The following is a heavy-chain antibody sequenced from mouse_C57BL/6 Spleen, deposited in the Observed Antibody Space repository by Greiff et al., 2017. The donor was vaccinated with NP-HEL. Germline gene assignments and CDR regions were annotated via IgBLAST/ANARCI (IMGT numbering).Heavy chain of an antibody. J-gene: IGHJ2*01. D-gene: IGHD1-1*01. CDR1: GYTFTSYW. Sequence: VKLQQPGAELVKPGASVKMSCKASGYTFTSYWITWVKQRPGQGLEWIGDIYPGSGSTNYNEKFKSKATLTVDTSSSTAYMQLSSLTSEDSAVYYCARYPTVVARDYWGQGTTLTVSS. CDR3: ARYPTVVARDY. V-gene: IGHV1-55*01. CDR2: IYPGSGST.